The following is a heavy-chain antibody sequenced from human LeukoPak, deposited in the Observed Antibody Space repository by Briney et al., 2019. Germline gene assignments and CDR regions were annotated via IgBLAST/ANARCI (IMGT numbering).Heavy chain of an antibody. CDR1: GGSISSYY. V-gene: IGHV4-4*07. CDR2: IYTSGST. CDR3: ARVNYDFPDNWFDP. D-gene: IGHD3-3*01. Sequence: SETLSLTCTVSGGSISSYYWSWIRQPAGKGLEWIGRIYTSGSTNYNPSLKSRVTMSVDTSKNQFSLKLSSVTAADTAVYYRARVNYDFPDNWFDPWGQGTLVTVSS. J-gene: IGHJ5*02.